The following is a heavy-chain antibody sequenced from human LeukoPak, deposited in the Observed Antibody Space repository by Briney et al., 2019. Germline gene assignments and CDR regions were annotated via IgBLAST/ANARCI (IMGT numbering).Heavy chain of an antibody. V-gene: IGHV1-69*13. D-gene: IGHD5-12*01. J-gene: IGHJ3*02. CDR2: IIPIFGTA. Sequence: SVKVSCKASGGTFSSYAISWVRQAPGQGLEWMGGIIPIFGTANYAQKFQGRVTITADESTSTAYMELSSLRSEDTAVYYCARKYHYRGYETQDAFDIWGQGTMVTVSS. CDR3: ARKYHYRGYETQDAFDI. CDR1: GGTFSSYA.